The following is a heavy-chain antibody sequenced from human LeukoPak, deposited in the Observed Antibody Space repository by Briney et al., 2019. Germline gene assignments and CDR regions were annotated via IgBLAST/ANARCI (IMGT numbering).Heavy chain of an antibody. CDR3: AVLYSSSSNWFDP. CDR2: INHSGST. Sequence: PSETLSLTCAVYGGSFSGYYWSWIRQPPGKGLEWIGEINHSGSTNYNPSLKSRVTISVDTSKNQFSLKLGSVTAADTAVYYCAVLYSSSSNWFDPWGQGTLVTVSS. CDR1: GGSFSGYY. J-gene: IGHJ5*02. V-gene: IGHV4-34*01. D-gene: IGHD6-13*01.